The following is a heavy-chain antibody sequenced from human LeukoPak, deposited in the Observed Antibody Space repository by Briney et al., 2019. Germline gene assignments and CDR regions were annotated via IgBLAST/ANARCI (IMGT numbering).Heavy chain of an antibody. Sequence: WIRQPPGKGLEWVSAISGSGGSTYYADSVKGRFTISRDNSKNTLYLQMNSLRAEDTAVYYCAKDRFTAARFRSLDYWGQGTLVTVSS. J-gene: IGHJ4*02. CDR2: ISGSGGST. D-gene: IGHD3-16*01. V-gene: IGHV3-23*01. CDR3: AKDRFTAARFRSLDY.